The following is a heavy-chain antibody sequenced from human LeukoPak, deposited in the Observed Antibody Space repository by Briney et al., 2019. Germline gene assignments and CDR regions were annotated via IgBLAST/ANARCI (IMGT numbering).Heavy chain of an antibody. CDR1: GGTFSSYA. CDR2: IIPIFGTA. V-gene: IGHV1-69*13. D-gene: IGHD3-22*01. Sequence: ASVKVSCKASGGTFSSYAISWVRQAPGQGLEWMGGIIPIFGTANYAQKFQGRVTITADESTSTAYMELSSLRSEDTAVYYCARGAHYYDSSGALDNWFDPWGQGTLVTVSS. J-gene: IGHJ5*02. CDR3: ARGAHYYDSSGALDNWFDP.